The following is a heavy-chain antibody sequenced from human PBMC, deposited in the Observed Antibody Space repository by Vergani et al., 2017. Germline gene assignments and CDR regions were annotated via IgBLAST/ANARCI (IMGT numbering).Heavy chain of an antibody. Sequence: QVQLVQSGAEVKKPGSSVKVSCTASGYTFTSYGISWVRQAPGQGLEWMGGIIPIFGTANYAQKFQGRVTITADKSTSTAYMELSSLRSEDAAVYYCARYGSGSSWYYYYMDVWGKGTTVTVSS. J-gene: IGHJ6*03. D-gene: IGHD6-13*01. CDR1: GYTFTSYG. V-gene: IGHV1-69*06. CDR3: ARYGSGSSWYYYYMDV. CDR2: IIPIFGTA.